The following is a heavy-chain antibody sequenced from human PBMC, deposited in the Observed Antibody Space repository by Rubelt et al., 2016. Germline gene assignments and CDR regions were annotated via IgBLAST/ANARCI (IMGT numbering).Heavy chain of an antibody. V-gene: IGHV1-3*01. J-gene: IGHJ6*02. Sequence: QVQLVQSGAEVKKPGASVKVSCKASGYTFTSYAMHWVRQAPGQRLEWMGWLNAGNGNTKYSQKFRGRGTSTRDTSAGTAYMELSSLGSEGTAVYYWARKGYGYGMDVWGQGTTVTVSS. D-gene: IGHD3-16*01. CDR2: LNAGNGNT. CDR3: ARKGYGYGMDV. CDR1: GYTFTSYA.